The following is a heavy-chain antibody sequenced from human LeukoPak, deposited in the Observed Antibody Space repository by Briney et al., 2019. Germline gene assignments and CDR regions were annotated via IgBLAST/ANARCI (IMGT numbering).Heavy chain of an antibody. J-gene: IGHJ4*02. CDR1: GGSISSSSYY. CDR3: ARTEYSSGWLDY. CDR2: IYYSGST. D-gene: IGHD6-19*01. Sequence: SETLSLTCTVSGGSISSSSYYWGWIRQPPGKGLEWIGSIYYSGSTYYNPSLKSRVTISVDTSKNQFSLKLSSVTAADTAVYYCARTEYSSGWLDYWGQGTLVTVSS. V-gene: IGHV4-39*07.